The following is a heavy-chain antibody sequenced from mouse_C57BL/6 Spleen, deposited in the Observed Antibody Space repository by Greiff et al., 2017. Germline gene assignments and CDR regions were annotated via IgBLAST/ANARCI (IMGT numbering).Heavy chain of an antibody. CDR2: IDPETGGT. D-gene: IGHD1-1*01. CDR1: GYTFTDYE. V-gene: IGHV1-15*01. CDR3: TYYDGAY. Sequence: VQLQPSGAELVRPGASVTLSCKASGYTFTDYEMHWVKQTPVHGLEWIGAIDPETGGTAYNQKFKGKAILTADKSSSTAYMELRSLTSEDSAVYYCTYYDGAYWGQGTLVTVSA. J-gene: IGHJ3*01.